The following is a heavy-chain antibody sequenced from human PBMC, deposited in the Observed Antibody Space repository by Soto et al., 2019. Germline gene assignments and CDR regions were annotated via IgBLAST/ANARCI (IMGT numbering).Heavy chain of an antibody. Sequence: GSLRLACVGSGXSFRSYFMSWVRQAPGKGLEWVAKIKQDGTDKYYVGSVKGRFTISRDNSKNSLYLQMNRLRDEDTGIYFCARDKGPSDFWGRGTLGTVS. CDR1: GXSFRSYF. CDR2: IKQDGTDK. J-gene: IGHJ4*02. CDR3: ARDKGPSDF. V-gene: IGHV3-7*01.